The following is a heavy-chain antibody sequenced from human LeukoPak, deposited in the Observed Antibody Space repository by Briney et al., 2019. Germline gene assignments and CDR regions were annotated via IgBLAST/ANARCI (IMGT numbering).Heavy chain of an antibody. D-gene: IGHD6-19*01. CDR3: ARGTWSAGMNMRGYYFDY. V-gene: IGHV4-59*08. CDR2: IYYTGYT. Sequence: SETLSLTCTVSGGSISSYYWSWIRQPPGKGLEWIGYIYYTGYTGYNTSLTSRVTISLDTSKNQFSLRLSSVTAADTAVYYCARGTWSAGMNMRGYYFDYWGQGALVTVSS. CDR1: GGSISSYY. J-gene: IGHJ4*02.